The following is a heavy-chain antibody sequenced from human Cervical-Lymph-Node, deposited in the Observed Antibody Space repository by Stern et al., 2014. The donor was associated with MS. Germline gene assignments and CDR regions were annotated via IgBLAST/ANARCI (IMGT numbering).Heavy chain of an antibody. Sequence: VQLVESGAEVKKPGASVKVSCKASGYTFTRYYMHWVRQAPGQGLEWMGIINPSGGSTSYAQKFQGRVTMTRDTSTSTGYMELSSLRSEDTAVYYCARVPGYSYGYDEYYFDYWGQGTLVTVSS. CDR1: GYTFTRYY. CDR3: ARVPGYSYGYDEYYFDY. CDR2: INPSGGST. D-gene: IGHD5-18*01. V-gene: IGHV1-46*01. J-gene: IGHJ4*02.